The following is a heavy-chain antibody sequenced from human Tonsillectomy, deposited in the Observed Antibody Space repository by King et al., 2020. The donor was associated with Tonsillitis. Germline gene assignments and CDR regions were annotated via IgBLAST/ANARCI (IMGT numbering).Heavy chain of an antibody. CDR2: FDPEDVEI. CDR1: GDTLTELS. CDR3: ASGYTLSIGGPDDAFDV. J-gene: IGHJ3*01. Sequence: QLVQSGAEVKKPGASVKVSCKFSGDTLTELSIHWVRQAPGQGPEWMGGFDPEDVEIVFAQKFQGRVTVTEDTSTDTAYMELSSLRSEDTAVYYCASGYTLSIGGPDDAFDVWGQGTMVTVSS. D-gene: IGHD5-24*01. V-gene: IGHV1-24*01.